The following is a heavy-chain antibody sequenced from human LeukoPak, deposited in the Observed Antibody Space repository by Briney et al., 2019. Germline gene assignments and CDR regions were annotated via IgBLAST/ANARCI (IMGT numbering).Heavy chain of an antibody. CDR1: RYNFTNYW. CDR2: IYPGDSDT. D-gene: IGHD4-17*01. Sequence: GESLKISCKGSRYNFTNYWIGWVRQMPGKGLEWMGIIYPGDSDTRYSPSFQGQVTISADKSISTAYLQWSSLKASDTAMYYCATYIGVTTFYYWGQGTLVTVSS. V-gene: IGHV5-51*01. J-gene: IGHJ4*02. CDR3: ATYIGVTTFYY.